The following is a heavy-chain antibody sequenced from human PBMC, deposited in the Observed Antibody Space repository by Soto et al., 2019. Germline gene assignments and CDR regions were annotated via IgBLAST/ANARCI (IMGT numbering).Heavy chain of an antibody. CDR1: GGTFSSYA. J-gene: IGHJ6*02. Sequence: QVQLVQSGAEVKKPGSSVKVSCKASGGTFSSYAISWVRQAPGQGLEWMGGIIPIFGTANYAQKFQGRVTITADESTSTAYMELSSLRSEDTVVYYCGKEVAGNYYYYYGMDVWGQGTTVTVSS. CDR2: IIPIFGTA. V-gene: IGHV1-69*01. D-gene: IGHD6-19*01. CDR3: GKEVAGNYYYYYGMDV.